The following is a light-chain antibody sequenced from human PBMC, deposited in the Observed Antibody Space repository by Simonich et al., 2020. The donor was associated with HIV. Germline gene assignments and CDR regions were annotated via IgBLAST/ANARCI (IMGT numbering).Light chain of an antibody. J-gene: IGKJ5*01. CDR1: QSVLYTSNNKNY. CDR3: QQYYSLPIT. CDR2: WAS. V-gene: IGKV4-1*01. Sequence: DIVMTQSPDSLAVSLGESATINCKSSQSVLYTSNNKNYLAWYQQKPGQPPDLLIYWASTRESGVPDRCSGSGSGTDFTLTISSLQAEDVAVYYCQQYYSLPITFGQGTRLEIK.